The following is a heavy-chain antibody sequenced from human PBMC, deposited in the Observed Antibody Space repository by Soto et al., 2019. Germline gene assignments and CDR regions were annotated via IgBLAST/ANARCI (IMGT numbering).Heavy chain of an antibody. V-gene: IGHV5-10-1*01. CDR1: GYSFTSYW. CDR2: IDPSDSYT. J-gene: IGHJ6*02. CDR3: ASFTVTHYYYYYGMDV. D-gene: IGHD4-4*01. Sequence: LGESLKISCKGSGYSFTSYWISWVRQMPGKGLEWMGRIDPSDSYTNYSPSFQGHVTISADKSISTAYLQWSSLKASDTAMYYCASFTVTHYYYYYGMDVWGQGTTVTVSS.